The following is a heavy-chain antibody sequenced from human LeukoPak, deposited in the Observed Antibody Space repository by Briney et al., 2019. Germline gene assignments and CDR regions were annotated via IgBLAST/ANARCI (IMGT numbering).Heavy chain of an antibody. CDR1: GFTFSSYA. Sequence: PGRSLRLSCAASGFTFSSYAMSWVRQAPGKGLEWVSAISGSGGSTYYADSVKGRFTISRDNSKNTLYLQMNSLRAEDTAVYYCAKFRRYSYGYSHWGQGTLVTVSS. J-gene: IGHJ4*02. CDR2: ISGSGGST. V-gene: IGHV3-23*01. CDR3: AKFRRYSYGYSH. D-gene: IGHD5-18*01.